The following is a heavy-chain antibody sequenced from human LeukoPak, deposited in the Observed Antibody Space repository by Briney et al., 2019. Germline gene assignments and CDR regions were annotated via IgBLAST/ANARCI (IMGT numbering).Heavy chain of an antibody. Sequence: GESLKISCKGSGYNFNTYWVAWVRQLPGKGLEWMGIIYPRDSDTRYSPSFQGQVTISADKSISTAYLQWSSLKASDTAMYFCARLGYYGSGTFGLPDAFDIWGQGTMVTVSS. J-gene: IGHJ3*02. CDR1: GYNFNTYW. CDR3: ARLGYYGSGTFGLPDAFDI. D-gene: IGHD3-10*01. V-gene: IGHV5-51*01. CDR2: IYPRDSDT.